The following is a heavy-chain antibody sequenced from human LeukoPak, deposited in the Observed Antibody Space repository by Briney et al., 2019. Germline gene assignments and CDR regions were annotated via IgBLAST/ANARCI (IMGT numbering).Heavy chain of an antibody. CDR3: ARGQDLDY. CDR2: IYYSGST. Sequence: PSETLSLTCTVSGGSISSYYWSWIRQPPGKGLEWIGYIYYSGSTYYNPSLKSRVTISVDTSKNQFSLKLSSVTAADTAVYYCARGQDLDYWGQGTLVTVSS. CDR1: GGSISSYY. V-gene: IGHV4-59*06. J-gene: IGHJ4*02.